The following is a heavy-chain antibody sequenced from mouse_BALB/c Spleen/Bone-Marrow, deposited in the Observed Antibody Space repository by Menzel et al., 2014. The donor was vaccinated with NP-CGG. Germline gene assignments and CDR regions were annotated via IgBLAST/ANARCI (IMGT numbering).Heavy chain of an antibody. CDR3: ARENYGIGPAY. V-gene: IGHV1S135*01. D-gene: IGHD1-1*01. CDR1: GYAFTSYN. Sequence: EVQLQQSGPELVKPGASAKVSCKASGYAFTSYNMYWVKQSHGKSLEWIGYIDPYNGGTSYNQKFKGKATLTVDKSSSKAYMHRNIMTSEDSADYYCARENYGIGPAYWGQGTPLTVSA. J-gene: IGHJ3*01. CDR2: IDPYNGGT.